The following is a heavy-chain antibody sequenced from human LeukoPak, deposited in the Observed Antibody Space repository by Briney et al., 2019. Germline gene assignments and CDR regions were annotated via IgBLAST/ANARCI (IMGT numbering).Heavy chain of an antibody. J-gene: IGHJ3*02. CDR1: GYTFTSYA. CDR2: INTNTGNP. D-gene: IGHD6-19*01. Sequence: ASVKVSCKASGYTFTSYAMNWVRQAPGQGLEWMGWINTNTGNPTYAQGFTGRFVFSLDTSVSTAYLQISSLKPEDTAVYYCFWSGWYQTFSFDIWGQGTMVTVSS. V-gene: IGHV7-4-1*02. CDR3: FWSGWYQTFSFDI.